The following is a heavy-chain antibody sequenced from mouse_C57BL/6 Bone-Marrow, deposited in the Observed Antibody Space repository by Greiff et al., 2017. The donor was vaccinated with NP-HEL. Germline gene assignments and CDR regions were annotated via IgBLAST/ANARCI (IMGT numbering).Heavy chain of an antibody. V-gene: IGHV5-4*01. CDR2: ISDGGSYT. CDR3: ARDSYPFAY. Sequence: VPLLASVAAFVKPGASLKLSCAASGFTFSTSSMSWVRQTPATWLEWVATISDGGSYTYYPDNVKGRFTISRDNAKNNLYLQMSHLKSEDTAMYYCARDSYPFAYWGQGTLVTVSA. CDR1: GFTFSTSS. J-gene: IGHJ3*01. D-gene: IGHD2-10*01.